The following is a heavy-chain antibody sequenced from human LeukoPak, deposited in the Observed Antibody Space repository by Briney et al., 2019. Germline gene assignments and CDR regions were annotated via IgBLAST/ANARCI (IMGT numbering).Heavy chain of an antibody. D-gene: IGHD3-10*01. CDR3: ARGRHYYGSEFDS. V-gene: IGHV1-69*05. CDR1: GYTFTSYG. CDR2: FIPIFDES. J-gene: IGHJ4*02. Sequence: SVKVSCKASGYTFTSYGISWVRQAPGQGLEWIGGFIPIFDESRYANKFQGRVTITKDDSTNTAYMELSSLRSDDSAVYFCARGRHYYGSEFDSWGQGTVVTVSS.